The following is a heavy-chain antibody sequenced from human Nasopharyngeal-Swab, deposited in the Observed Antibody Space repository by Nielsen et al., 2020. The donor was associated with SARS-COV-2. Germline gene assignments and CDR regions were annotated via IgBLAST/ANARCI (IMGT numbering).Heavy chain of an antibody. CDR2: IIPIFGTA. CDR3: ARLGGYYYYGMDV. J-gene: IGHJ6*02. CDR1: GGTFSGYA. D-gene: IGHD3-16*01. Sequence: SVKVSCKASGGTFSGYAISWVRQAPGQGLEWMGGIIPIFGTANYAQKFQGRVTITADESTSTAYMELSSLRSEDTAVYYCARLGGYYYYGMDVWGQGTTVTVSS. V-gene: IGHV1-69*13.